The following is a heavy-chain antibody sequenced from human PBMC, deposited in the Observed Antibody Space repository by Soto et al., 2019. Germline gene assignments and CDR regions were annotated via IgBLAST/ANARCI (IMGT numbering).Heavy chain of an antibody. V-gene: IGHV4-61*01. CDR2: IYYSGST. D-gene: IGHD5-18*01. CDR3: ASPLYSYGPMDV. J-gene: IGHJ6*02. Sequence: SETLSLTCTVSGGSVSSGSYYWSWIRQPPGKGLEWIGYIYYSGSTNYNPSLKSRVTISVDTSKNQFSLKLSSVTAADTAVYYFASPLYSYGPMDVWGQGTTVTVSS. CDR1: GGSVSSGSYY.